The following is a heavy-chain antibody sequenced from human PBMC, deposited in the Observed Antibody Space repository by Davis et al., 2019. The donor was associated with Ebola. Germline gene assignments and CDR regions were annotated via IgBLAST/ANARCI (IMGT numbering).Heavy chain of an antibody. CDR1: GNSFTSHW. D-gene: IGHD1-20*01. V-gene: IGHV5-51*01. CDR2: IYTGDSDT. Sequence: GESLKISCTASGNSFTSHWIGCVRQMPGKGLEWMGIIYTGDSDTRYSPSFRGQVTISADKSIKTAYLQWSSLKASDTAMYYCASLRRTITGMDDAFDIWGQGTMVTVSS. CDR3: ASLRRTITGMDDAFDI. J-gene: IGHJ3*02.